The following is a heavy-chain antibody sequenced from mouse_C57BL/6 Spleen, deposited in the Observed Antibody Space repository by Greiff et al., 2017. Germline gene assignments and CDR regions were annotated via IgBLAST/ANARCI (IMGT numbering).Heavy chain of an antibody. CDR3: ASGRDYDVTWCSY. J-gene: IGHJ3*01. Sequence: VQLQQSGTELVKPGASVKLSCKASGYTFTSYWMHWVKQRPGQGLEWIGNINPSNGGTNYNEKFKSKATLTVDKSSSTAYMQLSSLTSVDSAVYDCASGRDYDVTWCSYWGQGTLVTVSA. D-gene: IGHD2-4*01. CDR2: INPSNGGT. CDR1: GYTFTSYW. V-gene: IGHV1-53*01.